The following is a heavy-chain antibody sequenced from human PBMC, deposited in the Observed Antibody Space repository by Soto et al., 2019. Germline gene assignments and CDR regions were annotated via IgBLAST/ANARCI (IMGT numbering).Heavy chain of an antibody. CDR3: ARDRNRVGRHNWFDS. CDR2: IWDNGSTK. V-gene: IGHV3-33*01. CDR1: GFTFNNYG. D-gene: IGHD3-16*01. J-gene: IGHJ5*01. Sequence: QVQLVESGGGVVQPGRSLTLSCAASGFTFNNYGMHWVRQAPGKGLEWVAIIWDNGSTKYYADSVKGRFTISRDTSKSTLYLQMNSLRAEDTAIYFCARDRNRVGRHNWFDSWGQGTLVTVSS.